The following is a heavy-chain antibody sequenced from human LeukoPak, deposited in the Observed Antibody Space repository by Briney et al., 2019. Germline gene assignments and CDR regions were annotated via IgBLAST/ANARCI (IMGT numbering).Heavy chain of an antibody. Sequence: GESLKISCKGSGYSFTSYWIGWVRQMPGKGREWMGIIYPGDSDTRYSPSFQGQVTISADKSISTAYLQWSSLKASDTAMYYCARLAGGYFDWLLPFDYWGQGTLVTVSS. D-gene: IGHD3-9*01. CDR3: ARLAGGYFDWLLPFDY. CDR2: IYPGDSDT. J-gene: IGHJ4*02. V-gene: IGHV5-51*01. CDR1: GYSFTSYW.